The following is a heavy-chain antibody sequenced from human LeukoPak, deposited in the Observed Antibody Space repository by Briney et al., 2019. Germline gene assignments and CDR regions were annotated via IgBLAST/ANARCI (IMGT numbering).Heavy chain of an antibody. CDR2: IYSSGST. Sequence: SETLSLTCIVSGGSISSYYWSWIRQPPGKGLEWIGYIYSSGSTNYNPSFKSRVTISVDTSKKQFSLKLSSVTAADTAVYYCARGYGSGSYFVYWGQGTLVTVSS. CDR3: ARGYGSGSYFVY. V-gene: IGHV4-59*12. D-gene: IGHD3-10*01. J-gene: IGHJ4*02. CDR1: GGSISSYY.